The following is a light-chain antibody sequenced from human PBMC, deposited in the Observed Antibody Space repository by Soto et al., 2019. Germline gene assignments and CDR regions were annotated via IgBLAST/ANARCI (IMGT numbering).Light chain of an antibody. CDR3: QVWDSSSDHSGV. J-gene: IGLJ2*01. V-gene: IGLV1-40*01. Sequence: QSVLTQPPSVSGAPGQRVTISCTGSSSNIGSGYDVHWYQQLPGTAPKFLLFGNLNRPSGVPDRFSGSNSGNTATLTISRVEAGDEADYYCQVWDSSSDHSGVFGGGTKVTVL. CDR2: GNL. CDR1: SSNIGSGYD.